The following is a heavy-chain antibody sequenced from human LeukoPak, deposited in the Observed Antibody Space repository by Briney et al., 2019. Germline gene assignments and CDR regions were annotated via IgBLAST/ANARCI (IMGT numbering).Heavy chain of an antibody. D-gene: IGHD5-12*01. CDR2: ISGDGGST. CDR1: GFTFSSYA. Sequence: GGSLRLSCAASGFTFSSYAMHWVRQAPGKGLEYVSAISGDGGSTYYANSVKGRFTISRDNSKNTLYLQMGSLRAEDMAVYYCARVNGGYDFSPYFDYWGQGTLVTVSS. CDR3: ARVNGGYDFSPYFDY. V-gene: IGHV3-64*01. J-gene: IGHJ4*02.